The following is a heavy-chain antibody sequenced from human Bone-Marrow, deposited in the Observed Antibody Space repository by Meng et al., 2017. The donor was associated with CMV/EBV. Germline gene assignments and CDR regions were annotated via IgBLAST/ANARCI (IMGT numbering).Heavy chain of an antibody. CDR2: INHSGST. Sequence: LSLTCAVYGGSVSGDYWSWIRQTPGKGLEWIGEINHSGSTNYNPSLKSRVTISVDTSKNQFSLKLSSVTAADTAVYYCARGIAATDYWGQGTLVTVSS. CDR1: GGSVSGDY. J-gene: IGHJ4*02. CDR3: ARGIAATDY. V-gene: IGHV4-34*01. D-gene: IGHD6-13*01.